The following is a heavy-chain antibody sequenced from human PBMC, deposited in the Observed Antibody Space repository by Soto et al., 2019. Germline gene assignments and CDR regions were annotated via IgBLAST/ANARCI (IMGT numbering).Heavy chain of an antibody. J-gene: IGHJ6*02. CDR1: GGTFSSYA. CDR2: IIPISGTA. V-gene: IGHV1-69*01. Sequence: QVQLVQSGAEVKKPGSSVKVSCKASGGTFSSYAISWVRQAPGQGLEWMGGIIPISGTANYAQKFQGRVTITADESTSTADMELSSLRSEETAVYYCARSQGSSTSLEIYYYYYYGMDVWGQGTTVTVSS. CDR3: ARSQGSSTSLEIYYYYYYGMDV. D-gene: IGHD2-2*01.